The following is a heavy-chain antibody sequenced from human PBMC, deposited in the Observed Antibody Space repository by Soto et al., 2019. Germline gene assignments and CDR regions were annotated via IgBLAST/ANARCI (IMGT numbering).Heavy chain of an antibody. V-gene: IGHV4-31*03. CDR1: GGSISSGGYY. J-gene: IGHJ4*02. CDR3: ARDLRIAARPGQFDY. Sequence: PSETLSLTCTVSGGSISSGGYYWSWIRQHPGKGLEWIGYIYYSGSTYYNPSLKSRVTISVDTSKNQFSLKLSSVTAADTAVYYCARDLRIAARPGQFDYWGQGTLVTVSS. CDR2: IYYSGST. D-gene: IGHD6-6*01.